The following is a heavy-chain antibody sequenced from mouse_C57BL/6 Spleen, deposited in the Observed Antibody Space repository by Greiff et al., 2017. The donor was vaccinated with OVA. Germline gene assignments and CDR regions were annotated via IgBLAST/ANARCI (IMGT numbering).Heavy chain of an antibody. J-gene: IGHJ1*03. V-gene: IGHV1-80*01. Sequence: VQLQQSGAELVKPGASVKISCKASGYAFSSYWMNWVKQRPGKGLEWIGQIYPGDGDTNYNGKFKGKATLTADKSSSTAYMQLSSLTSEDSAVYFCARDGSSYVWYFDVWGTGTTVTVSS. CDR1: GYAFSSYW. D-gene: IGHD1-1*01. CDR2: IYPGDGDT. CDR3: ARDGSSYVWYFDV.